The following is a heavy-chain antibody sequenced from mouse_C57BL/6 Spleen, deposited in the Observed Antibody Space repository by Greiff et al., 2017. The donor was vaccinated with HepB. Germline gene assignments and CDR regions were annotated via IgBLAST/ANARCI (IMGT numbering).Heavy chain of an antibody. J-gene: IGHJ4*01. CDR1: GYTFTSYW. CDR2: INPSNGGT. CDR3: ARFATVGDYYAMDY. Sequence: QVQLKQSGTELVKPGASVKLSCKASGYTFTSYWMHWVKQRPGQGLEWIGNINPSNGGTNYNEKFKSKATLTVDKSSSTAYMQLSSLTSEDSAVYYCARFATVGDYYAMDYWGQGTSVTVSS. V-gene: IGHV1-53*01. D-gene: IGHD1-1*01.